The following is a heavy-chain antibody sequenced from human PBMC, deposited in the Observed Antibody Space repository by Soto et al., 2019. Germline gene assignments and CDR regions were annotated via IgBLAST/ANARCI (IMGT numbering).Heavy chain of an antibody. V-gene: IGHV5-10-1*01. D-gene: IGHD1-1*01. J-gene: IGHJ5*01. CDR1: VYTFSAFW. CDR3: ARVYKNWFDS. CDR2: IDPSDSYT. Sequence: PGESLKISCNTSVYTFSAFWSHWVRQVPGKGLEWLGKIDPSDSYTNYSPSFEGHITISTDNSITTAYLQWSSLRASDTALYFCARVYKNWFDSWAQGTMVTVSS.